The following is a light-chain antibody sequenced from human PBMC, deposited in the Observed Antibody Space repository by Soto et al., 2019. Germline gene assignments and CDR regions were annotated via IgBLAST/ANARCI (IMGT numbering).Light chain of an antibody. CDR2: GAS. J-gene: IGKJ1*01. V-gene: IGKV1-6*01. CDR1: QAIRND. CDR3: LQDYDYPRT. Sequence: AIQMTQSPSSLSAFVGDRVTITCRASQAIRNDLGWYQQKPGKAPRLLIYGASSLQSGVPSRFSGSGSGTDFTLTISSLQPEDFAIYYCLQDYDYPRTFGQGTKVEIK.